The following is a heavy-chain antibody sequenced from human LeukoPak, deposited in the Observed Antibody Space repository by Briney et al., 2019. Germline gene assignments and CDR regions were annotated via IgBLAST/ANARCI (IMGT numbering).Heavy chain of an antibody. D-gene: IGHD3-10*01. CDR2: IYSGGST. CDR3: ARVIWGRDYYGSGSYYDD. J-gene: IGHJ4*02. V-gene: IGHV3-66*01. Sequence: PGGSLRLSCAASGFTVSSNYMSWVRQAPGKGLEWVSVIYSGGSTYYADSVKGRFTISRDNSKNTLYLQMDSLRAEDTAVYYCARVIWGRDYYGSGSYYDDWGQGTLVTVSS. CDR1: GFTVSSNY.